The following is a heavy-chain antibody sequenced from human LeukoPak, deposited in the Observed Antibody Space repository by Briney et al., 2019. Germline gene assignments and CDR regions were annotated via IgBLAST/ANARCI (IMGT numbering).Heavy chain of an antibody. CDR1: GFMFSTYW. Sequence: PGGSLRLSCAASGFMFSTYWMNWVRQTPGKGLEWVASINQDGSEKYYVDSVKSRFTISRDNAKNSLYLQMNSLRAEDTAVYYCARGRGSYCFDYWGQGTLVTVSS. D-gene: IGHD1-26*01. CDR3: ARGRGSYCFDY. CDR2: INQDGSEK. J-gene: IGHJ4*02. V-gene: IGHV3-7*01.